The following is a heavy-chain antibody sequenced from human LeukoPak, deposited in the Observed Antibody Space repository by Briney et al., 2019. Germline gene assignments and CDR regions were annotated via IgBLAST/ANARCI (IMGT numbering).Heavy chain of an antibody. Sequence: SETLSLTCTVSGDSISSSSYYWGWIRQPPGKGLEWLGTFYYGGSTYHNPSLKSRVTISVDTSKNQFSLRLSSVTAADTALYYCASGGEQLWPYEPFSSWGQGTLVTVSS. V-gene: IGHV4-39*01. CDR1: GDSISSSSYY. CDR2: FYYGGST. D-gene: IGHD5-18*01. J-gene: IGHJ5*02. CDR3: ASGGEQLWPYEPFSS.